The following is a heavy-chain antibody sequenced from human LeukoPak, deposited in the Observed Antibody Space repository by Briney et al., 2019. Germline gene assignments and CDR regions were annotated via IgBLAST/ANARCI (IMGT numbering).Heavy chain of an antibody. CDR1: GLSVSSNF. J-gene: IGHJ4*02. CDR2: IYGGGST. D-gene: IGHD6-19*01. CDR3: AGWPVGWYGEDS. Sequence: PVGSLRLSCAATGLSVSSNFMSWVRQAPGKGLEWVSVIYGGGSTKYADSVKGRFTISRDTPKNTLYLQMNSLRVEDTAVNYCAGWPVGWYGEDSWGQGTLVTVSS. V-gene: IGHV3-53*01.